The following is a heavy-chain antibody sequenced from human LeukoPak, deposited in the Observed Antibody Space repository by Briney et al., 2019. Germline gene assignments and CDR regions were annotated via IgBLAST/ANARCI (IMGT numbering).Heavy chain of an antibody. CDR3: ARETSVPAANFDY. CDR1: GGSISSSNW. D-gene: IGHD2-2*01. J-gene: IGHJ4*02. CDR2: IYHSGST. V-gene: IGHV4-4*02. Sequence: PSETLSLTCAVSGGSISSSNWWSWVRQPPGKGLEWIGEIYHSGSTYYNPSLKSRVTISVDTSKNQFSLKLSSVTAADTAVYYCARETSVPAANFDYWGQGTLVTVSS.